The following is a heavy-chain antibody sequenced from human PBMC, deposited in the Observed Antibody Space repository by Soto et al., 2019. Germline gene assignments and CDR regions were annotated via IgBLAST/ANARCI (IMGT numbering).Heavy chain of an antibody. D-gene: IGHD3-10*01. Sequence: GGSLRLSCAACGFTFSSYWMSWVRQAPGKGLEWVANIKQDGSEKYYVDSVKGRFTISRDNAKNSLYLQMNSLRAEDTAVYYCARVSPYYYGPVDYMDVWGKGTTVTVSS. CDR3: ARVSPYYYGPVDYMDV. CDR1: GFTFSSYW. V-gene: IGHV3-7*01. J-gene: IGHJ6*03. CDR2: IKQDGSEK.